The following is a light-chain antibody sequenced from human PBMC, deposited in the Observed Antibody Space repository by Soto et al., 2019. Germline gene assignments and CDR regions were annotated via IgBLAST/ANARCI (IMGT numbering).Light chain of an antibody. CDR3: QKYNSGPRT. J-gene: IGKJ1*01. V-gene: IGKV1-27*01. Sequence: DIQMTQSPSSLSASVGDRVTITCRASQGIIDYLAWYQQKPGQAPKLLIYAASTLQSGVPSRFSGSGAGTDFTLTISSLQPEDVATYYCQKYNSGPRTFGQGTKVEIK. CDR1: QGIIDY. CDR2: AAS.